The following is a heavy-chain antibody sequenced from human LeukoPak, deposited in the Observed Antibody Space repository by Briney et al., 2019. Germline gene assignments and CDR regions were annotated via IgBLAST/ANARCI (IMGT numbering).Heavy chain of an antibody. D-gene: IGHD3-22*01. CDR3: ARDSPLDYDSSGYYVFDY. CDR1: GFTFSSYA. CDR2: ISGSGGST. J-gene: IGHJ4*02. V-gene: IGHV3-23*01. Sequence: PGGSLRLSCAASGFTFSSYAMSWVRQAPGKGLEWVSAISGSGGSTYYADSVKGRFTISRDNSKNTLYLQMNSLRAEDTAVYYCARDSPLDYDSSGYYVFDYWGQGTLVTVSS.